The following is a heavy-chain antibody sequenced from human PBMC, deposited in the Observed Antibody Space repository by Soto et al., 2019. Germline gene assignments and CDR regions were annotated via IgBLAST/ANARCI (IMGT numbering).Heavy chain of an antibody. CDR2: GST. Sequence: GSTYYNPSLKSRLTISVDTSRNQFSLKLSSVSAADTAVYYCVRGYSNKWFGPWGQGTLVTVSS. V-gene: IGHV4-30-2*05. J-gene: IGHJ5*02. CDR3: VRGYSNKWFGP. D-gene: IGHD4-4*01.